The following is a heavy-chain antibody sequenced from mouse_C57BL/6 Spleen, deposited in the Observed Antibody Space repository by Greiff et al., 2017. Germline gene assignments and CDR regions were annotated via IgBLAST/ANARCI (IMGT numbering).Heavy chain of an antibody. J-gene: IGHJ3*01. D-gene: IGHD1-1*02. V-gene: IGHV1-18*01. CDR3: ARSYGGYPWFAY. CDR1: GYTFTDYN. Sequence: VQLKQSGPELVKPGASVKIPCKASGYTFTDYNMDWVKQSHGKSLEWIGDINPNNGGTIYNQKFQGKATLTVDKSSSTAYMELRSLTSEDTAVDYCARSYGGYPWFAYWGQGTLGTVSA. CDR2: INPNNGGT.